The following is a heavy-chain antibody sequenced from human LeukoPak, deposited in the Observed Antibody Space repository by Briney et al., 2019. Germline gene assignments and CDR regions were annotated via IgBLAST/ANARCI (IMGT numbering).Heavy chain of an antibody. CDR2: IIPIFGTA. Sequence: VASVKVSCTASGGTFSSYAISWVRQAPGQGLEWMGGIIPIFGTANYAQKFQGRVTITADESTSTAYMELSSLRSEDTAVYYCARGAPGDPFDYWGQGTLVTVSS. V-gene: IGHV1-69*13. J-gene: IGHJ4*02. D-gene: IGHD3-16*01. CDR3: ARGAPGDPFDY. CDR1: GGTFSSYA.